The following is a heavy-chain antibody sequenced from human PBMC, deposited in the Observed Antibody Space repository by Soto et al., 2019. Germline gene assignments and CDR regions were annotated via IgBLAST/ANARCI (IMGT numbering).Heavy chain of an antibody. CDR3: ARGALSSSWYFDY. J-gene: IGHJ4*02. D-gene: IGHD6-13*01. Sequence: GGSLRLSCAASGFTFSSYSMNWVRQAPGKGLEWVSSISSSSSYIYYADSVKGRFTISRDNAKNSLYLQMNSLRAEDTAVYYCARGALSSSWYFDYWGQGTLVTVSS. V-gene: IGHV3-21*01. CDR2: ISSSSSYI. CDR1: GFTFSSYS.